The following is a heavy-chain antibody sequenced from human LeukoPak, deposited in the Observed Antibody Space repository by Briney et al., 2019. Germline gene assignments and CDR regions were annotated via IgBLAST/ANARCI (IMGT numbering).Heavy chain of an antibody. CDR2: ISSSGSSM. CDR3: ARGSGGYSGWFDP. D-gene: IGHD5-12*01. Sequence: PGGSLRLSCAASGFTFSSYEMNWGRQAPGKGLEGVSYISSSGSSMYYADSVKGRFTISRDNAKNSLYLQMSSLRAEDTAVYYCARGSGGYSGWFDPWGQGTLVTVSS. CDR1: GFTFSSYE. J-gene: IGHJ5*02. V-gene: IGHV3-48*03.